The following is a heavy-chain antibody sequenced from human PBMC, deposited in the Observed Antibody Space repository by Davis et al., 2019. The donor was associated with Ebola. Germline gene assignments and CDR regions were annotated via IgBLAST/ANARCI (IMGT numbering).Heavy chain of an antibody. Sequence: AASVKVSCKASGGPFRSAGISWVRQAPGQGLEWMGRIIHILGMTDYAQKFQGRVIITADKSTNTAYMELHSLRSEDTALYYCARDQGVGASRIDRWGQGSLSSSPQ. CDR3: ARDQGVGASRIDR. J-gene: IGHJ5*02. V-gene: IGHV1-69*04. CDR1: GGPFRSAG. D-gene: IGHD1-26*01. CDR2: IIHILGMT.